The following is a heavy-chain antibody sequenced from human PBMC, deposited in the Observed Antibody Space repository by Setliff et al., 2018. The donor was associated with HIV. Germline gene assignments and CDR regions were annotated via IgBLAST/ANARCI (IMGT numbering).Heavy chain of an antibody. J-gene: IGHJ4*02. CDR1: GGSISSYY. CDR2: IYYSGST. V-gene: IGHV4-59*08. Sequence: SETLSLTCTVSGGSISSYYWSWIRQPPGKGLEWIRYIYYSGSTNYNPSLKSRVTISVDTSKNQFSLKLTSVTASDTAVYYCARAAAGNTGPFDLWGQGSPVTVSS. CDR3: ARAAAGNTGPFDL. D-gene: IGHD4-17*01.